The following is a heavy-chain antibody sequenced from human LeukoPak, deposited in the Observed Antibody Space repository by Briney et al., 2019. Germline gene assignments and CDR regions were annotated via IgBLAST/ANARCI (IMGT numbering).Heavy chain of an antibody. J-gene: IGHJ4*02. D-gene: IGHD5-24*01. Sequence: GGSLRLSCAASGFTFSSYWMSWVRQAPGKGLEWVANIKQDGSEKYYADSVKGRFTISRDNAKNSLYLQMNSLRAEDTAVYYCARDGYNLPFNYWGQGTLVTVSS. V-gene: IGHV3-7*01. CDR3: ARDGYNLPFNY. CDR1: GFTFSSYW. CDR2: IKQDGSEK.